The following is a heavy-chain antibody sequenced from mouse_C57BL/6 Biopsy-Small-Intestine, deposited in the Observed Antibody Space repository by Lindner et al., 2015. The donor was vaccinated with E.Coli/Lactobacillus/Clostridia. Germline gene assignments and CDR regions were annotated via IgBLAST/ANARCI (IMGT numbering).Heavy chain of an antibody. J-gene: IGHJ4*01. Sequence: SVKVSCKSSGYTFTLFGITWVRQAPGQGLEWVGWISTFNGNTNYAKHLEGRVTMTTDTSTNTAFLEVRSLGSDDTAVYYCARDQGYCTGAGCFPSFWGQGTLVTVSS. CDR2: ISTFNGNT. CDR3: ARDQGYCTGAGCFPSF. CDR1: GYTFTLFG. V-gene: IGHV1-74*01. D-gene: IGHD1-1*01.